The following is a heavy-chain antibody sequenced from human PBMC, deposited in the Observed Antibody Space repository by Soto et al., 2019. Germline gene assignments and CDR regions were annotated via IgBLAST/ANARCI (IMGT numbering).Heavy chain of an antibody. CDR3: ARDKEPWGNRQNWLDP. CDR2: INPSGGFT. J-gene: IGHJ5*02. V-gene: IGHV1-46*03. Sequence: QVQLVQSGAEVKEPGASVKVSCKASGYTFTTYYMHWVRQAPGQGLEWMGIINPSGGFTTYAQKFQGRVTMTRDTSTSTVYMELSSLRSEDTAVYYCARDKEPWGNRQNWLDPWGQGTLVTVSS. CDR1: GYTFTTYY. D-gene: IGHD3-16*01.